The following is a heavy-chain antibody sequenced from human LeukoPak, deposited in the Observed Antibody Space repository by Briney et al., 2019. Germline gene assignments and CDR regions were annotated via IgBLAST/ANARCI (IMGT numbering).Heavy chain of an antibody. CDR3: ARGPAYSSGWYGDYYYYMDV. CDR2: IIPIFGTA. D-gene: IGHD6-19*01. CDR1: AGTYSSYA. J-gene: IGHJ6*03. Sequence: SVTVSFKASAGTYSSYAVSGVGQAPGQGVESMGGIIPIFGTANYAQKFQGRVTITADESTSTAYMELSSLRSEDTAVYYCARGPAYSSGWYGDYYYYMDVWGKGTTVTVSS. V-gene: IGHV1-69*13.